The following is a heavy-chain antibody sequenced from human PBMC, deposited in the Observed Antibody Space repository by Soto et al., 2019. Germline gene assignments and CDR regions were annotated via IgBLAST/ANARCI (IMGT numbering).Heavy chain of an antibody. CDR2: IYYTGTV. V-gene: IGHV4-39*01. Sequence: SETRSLTCSVSGGSISNTNYYWAWIRQSPGEGLEWIGSIYYTGTVNYNPSLQSRVTVSLDTYKSQFSLQLRSVTAADTAIYYCVRHGYQWEVPSPFWFWGQGTLVTVPS. D-gene: IGHD1-26*01. J-gene: IGHJ4*02. CDR1: GGSISNTNYY. CDR3: VRHGYQWEVPSPFWF.